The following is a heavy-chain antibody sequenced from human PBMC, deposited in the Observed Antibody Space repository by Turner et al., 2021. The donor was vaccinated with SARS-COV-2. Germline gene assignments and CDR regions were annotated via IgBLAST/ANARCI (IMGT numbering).Heavy chain of an antibody. CDR3: STGYQLRVNWFDP. CDR1: GYTLTELA. D-gene: IGHD2-2*01. CDR2: FDPEDGET. Sequence: QVKLVQSGAVVKKPGASVQVSCQISGYTLTELAMYWVRQAPGKGLEWMGGFDPEDGETIYAQNFQGRVTMTEDTATDTAYMELSSMRSEDTAVYFCSTGYQLRVNWFDPWGQGALVTVSS. J-gene: IGHJ5*02. V-gene: IGHV1-24*01.